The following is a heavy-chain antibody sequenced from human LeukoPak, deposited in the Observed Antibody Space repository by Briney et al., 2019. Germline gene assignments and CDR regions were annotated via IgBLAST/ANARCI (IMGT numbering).Heavy chain of an antibody. V-gene: IGHV3-23*01. Sequence: GGSLRLSCAASGFTFSNYAMSWVRQAPGKGLEWVSTISGSGGTTYYTDSVKGRFTISRDNSKNTLFLQMNSLRAEDTAVYYCAKIYSRYFDYWGQGTLVTVSS. J-gene: IGHJ4*02. CDR2: ISGSGGTT. CDR3: AKIYSRYFDY. D-gene: IGHD5-18*01. CDR1: GFTFSNYA.